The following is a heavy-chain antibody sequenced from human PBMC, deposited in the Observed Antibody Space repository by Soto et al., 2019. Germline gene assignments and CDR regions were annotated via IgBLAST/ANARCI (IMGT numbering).Heavy chain of an antibody. D-gene: IGHD4-17*01. J-gene: IGHJ6*02. CDR1: GFTFSSYA. CDR3: ARDLLGETPNLDYGVGCMDV. Sequence: GGSLRLSSASSGFTFSSYAIHWVRQAPGKGLEWVAVISYDGSNKYYADSVKGRFTISRDNSKNTLYLQMNSLRAEDTAVYYCARDLLGETPNLDYGVGCMDVWGQGTTVTVSS. CDR2: ISYDGSNK. V-gene: IGHV3-30-3*01.